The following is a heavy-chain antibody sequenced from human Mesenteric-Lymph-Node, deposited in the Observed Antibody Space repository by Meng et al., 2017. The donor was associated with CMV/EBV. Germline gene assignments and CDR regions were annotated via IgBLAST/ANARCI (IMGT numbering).Heavy chain of an antibody. CDR3: ARRDSSSWRHFDY. Sequence: ESLKISCTVSGGSISSSSYYWGWIRQPPEKGLEWIGNIYYSGNTYYNPSLKSRVTISVDTSKNQFSLKLSSVTAADTAVYYCARRDSSSWRHFDYWGQGTLVTVSS. V-gene: IGHV4-39*07. CDR2: IYYSGNT. CDR1: GGSISSSSYY. D-gene: IGHD6-13*01. J-gene: IGHJ4*02.